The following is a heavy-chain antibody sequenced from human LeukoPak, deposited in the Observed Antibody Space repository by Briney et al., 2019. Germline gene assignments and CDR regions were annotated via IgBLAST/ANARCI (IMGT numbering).Heavy chain of an antibody. CDR3: ARDYYDSSGTYHNLGY. V-gene: IGHV4-34*01. D-gene: IGHD3-22*01. CDR2: INHSGST. CDR1: GGSFSGYY. Sequence: SETLSLTCAVYGGSFSGYYWSWIRQPPGKGLEWIGEINHSGSTNYNPSLKSRVTISVDTSKNQFSLKLSSVTAADTAVYYCARDYYDSSGTYHNLGYWGQGTLVTVSS. J-gene: IGHJ4*02.